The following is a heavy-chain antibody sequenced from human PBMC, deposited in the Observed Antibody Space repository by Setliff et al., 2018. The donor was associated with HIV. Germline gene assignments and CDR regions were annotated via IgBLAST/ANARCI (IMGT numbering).Heavy chain of an antibody. V-gene: IGHV3-48*01. Sequence: GGSLRLSCAASGFPFSSYSMNWFRQPPGKGLEWVAYISGSSGSICYTDSVKGRFTVSRDNAKDSLYLQMNSLRVEDAAVYYCVGDASPDSEDGGYSAGGNWGPGTLVTVSS. CDR3: VGDASPDSEDGGYSAGGN. CDR1: GFPFSSYS. D-gene: IGHD3-22*01. CDR2: ISGSSGSI. J-gene: IGHJ4*02.